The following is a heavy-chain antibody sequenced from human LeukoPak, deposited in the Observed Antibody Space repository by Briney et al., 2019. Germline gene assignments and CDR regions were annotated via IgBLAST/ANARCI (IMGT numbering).Heavy chain of an antibody. CDR1: GGSISSYY. V-gene: IGHV4-4*09. CDR3: ARGSSRSAGYFDY. D-gene: IGHD3-10*01. Sequence: PSETLSLTCTVSGGSISSYYWSWIRQPPGKGLEWIGYIYTSGSTNYNPSLKSRVTISVDTSKNQFCMKLSSVTAADTAVYYCARGSSRSAGYFDYWGQGTLVTVSS. J-gene: IGHJ4*02. CDR2: IYTSGST.